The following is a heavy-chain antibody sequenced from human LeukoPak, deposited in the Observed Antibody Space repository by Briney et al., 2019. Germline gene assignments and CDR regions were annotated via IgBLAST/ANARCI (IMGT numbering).Heavy chain of an antibody. J-gene: IGHJ4*02. Sequence: SVKVSCKASGGTFSSYAISWVRQAPGQGLEWMGRIIPIFGTANYAQKFQGRVTITTDESTSTAYMELSSLRSEDTAVYYCARAHYYDSSGYYYVTPSVFDYWGQGTLVTVSS. V-gene: IGHV1-69*05. CDR1: GGTFSSYA. CDR2: IIPIFGTA. CDR3: ARAHYYDSSGYYYVTPSVFDY. D-gene: IGHD3-22*01.